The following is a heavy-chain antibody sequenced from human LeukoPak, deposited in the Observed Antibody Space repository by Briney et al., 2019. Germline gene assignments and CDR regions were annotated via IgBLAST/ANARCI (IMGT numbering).Heavy chain of an antibody. V-gene: IGHV3-23*01. CDR1: VFTFSNYA. J-gene: IGHJ6*03. Sequence: GGSLRLSCAASVFTFSNYAINWVRQAPGKGLEWVSAISVSGDSTSYADSVKGRFTISRDNSKNTVYLQMNSLRAGDTAVYYCASQEPYCSSTNCPPYYYYLDVWGKGTTVTVSS. CDR2: ISVSGDST. CDR3: ASQEPYCSSTNCPPYYYYLDV. D-gene: IGHD2-2*01.